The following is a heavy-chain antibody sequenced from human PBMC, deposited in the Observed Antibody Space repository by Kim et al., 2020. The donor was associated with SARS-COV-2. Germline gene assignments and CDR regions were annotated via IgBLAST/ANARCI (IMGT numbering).Heavy chain of an antibody. Sequence: GGSLRLSCAASGFTFSSYSMNWVRQAPGKGLEWVSSISSSSSYIYYADSVKGRFTISRDNAKNSLYLQMNSLRAEDTAVYYCARARVDTAMDLDYWGQGTLVTVSS. D-gene: IGHD5-18*01. CDR2: ISSSSSYI. V-gene: IGHV3-21*01. CDR1: GFTFSSYS. J-gene: IGHJ4*02. CDR3: ARARVDTAMDLDY.